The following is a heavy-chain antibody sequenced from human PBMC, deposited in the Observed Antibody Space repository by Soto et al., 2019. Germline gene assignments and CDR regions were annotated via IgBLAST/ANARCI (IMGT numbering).Heavy chain of an antibody. D-gene: IGHD2-15*01. Sequence: VKVSCKPSGYSFSNFYVHWVRQAPGQGLEWMGIIDPSSGTTSYTQKFQERVTMTRDTSMSTVYMELSRLRSEDTAVYYCARGAVVVPNGLIAGMDVWGLGTTVTVSS. CDR3: ARGAVVVPNGLIAGMDV. CDR1: GYSFSNFY. V-gene: IGHV1-46*01. J-gene: IGHJ6*02. CDR2: IDPSSGTT.